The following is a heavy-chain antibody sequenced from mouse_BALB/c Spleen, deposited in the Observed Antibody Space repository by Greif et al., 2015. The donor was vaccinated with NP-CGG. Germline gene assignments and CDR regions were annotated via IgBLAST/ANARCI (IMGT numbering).Heavy chain of an antibody. V-gene: IGHV14-1*02. CDR2: IDPENGNT. Sequence: EVKLQESGAELVRPGALVKLSCKASGFNIKDYYMHWVKQRPEQGLEWIGWIDPENGNTIYDPKFQGKASITADTSSNTAYLQLSSLTSEDTAVYYCARSGGRTPWFAYWGQGTLVTVSA. J-gene: IGHJ3*01. CDR1: GFNIKDYY. CDR3: ARSGGRTPWFAY. D-gene: IGHD3-1*01.